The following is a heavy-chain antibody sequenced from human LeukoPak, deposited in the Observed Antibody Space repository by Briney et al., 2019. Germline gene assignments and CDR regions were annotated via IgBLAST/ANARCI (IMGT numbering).Heavy chain of an antibody. V-gene: IGHV1-69*13. D-gene: IGHD5-12*01. CDR2: IIPIFGTA. CDR1: GGTFSSYA. Sequence: SVKVSCEASGGTFSSYAISWVRQAPGQGLEWMGGIIPIFGTANYAQKFQGRVTITADESTSTAYMELSSLRSEDTAVYYCAIFSVGGVPRGYSGYDGGRFDYWGQGTLVTVSS. J-gene: IGHJ4*02. CDR3: AIFSVGGVPRGYSGYDGGRFDY.